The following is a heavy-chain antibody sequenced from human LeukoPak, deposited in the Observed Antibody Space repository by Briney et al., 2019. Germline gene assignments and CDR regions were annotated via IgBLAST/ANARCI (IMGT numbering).Heavy chain of an antibody. CDR3: SREARFALPVVGSGDY. J-gene: IGHJ4*02. Sequence: SETLSLTCSVSGGSISSSDYYWGWIRQPPGEGLEWIGTMFYNGATKSNPSLSSRVTMSIDTSKNQFSLKLRSVTAADTAVYYCSREARFALPVVGSGDYWGQGTLVTVSS. CDR2: MFYNGAT. CDR1: GGSISSSDYY. V-gene: IGHV4-39*07. D-gene: IGHD6-19*01.